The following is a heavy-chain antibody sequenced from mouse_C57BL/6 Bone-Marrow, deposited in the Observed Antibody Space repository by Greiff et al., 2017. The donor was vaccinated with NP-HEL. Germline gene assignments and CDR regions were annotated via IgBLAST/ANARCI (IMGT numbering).Heavy chain of an antibody. J-gene: IGHJ2*01. CDR2: LDPNRGGT. V-gene: IGHV1-72*01. CDR1: GYTFTSYW. CDR3: AALANLMYYFDY. Sequence: VQLQQPGAELVKPGASVTLSCKASGYTFTSYWMHWVKQRPGRGLEWIGRLDPNRGGTQYNEKFNSKATLTVDKPSSTAYMQLSSLTSEDSAVYYCAALANLMYYFDYWGQGTTLTVSS. D-gene: IGHD1-1*01.